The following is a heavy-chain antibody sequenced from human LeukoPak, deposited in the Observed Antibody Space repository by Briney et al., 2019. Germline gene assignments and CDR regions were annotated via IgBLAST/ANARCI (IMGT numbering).Heavy chain of an antibody. CDR3: TRKVPGYTYDY. Sequence: ASVKVSCKASGYSFTSYYIHWVRQAPGQGLEWMGMINPSGGSTIYAQKFQGRVTMTRDTPTSTVYMELSSLRSEDIAVYYCTRKVPGYTYDYWGQGTLVTVSS. CDR1: GYSFTSYY. D-gene: IGHD6-13*01. J-gene: IGHJ4*02. CDR2: INPSGGST. V-gene: IGHV1-46*01.